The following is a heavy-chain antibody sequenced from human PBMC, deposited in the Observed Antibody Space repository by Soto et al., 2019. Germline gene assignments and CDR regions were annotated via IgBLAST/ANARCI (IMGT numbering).Heavy chain of an antibody. J-gene: IGHJ3*02. V-gene: IGHV4-31*03. CDR1: GGSISSGYY. Sequence: QVQLQESGPGLVKPSQTLSLTCTVSGGSISSGYYWSWIRQHPGKDLEWIGYIYYSGNTKYNPSLKSRVTLXVXMSKNQYSLKLSSVTAADTAVYYCAGGFGELSAFDIWGQGTMVTVSS. D-gene: IGHD3-10*01. CDR2: IYYSGNT. CDR3: AGGFGELSAFDI.